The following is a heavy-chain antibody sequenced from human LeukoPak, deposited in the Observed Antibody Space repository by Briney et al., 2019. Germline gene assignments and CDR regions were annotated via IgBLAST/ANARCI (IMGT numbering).Heavy chain of an antibody. Sequence: ASVKVSCKASGGTFSSYAISWVRQAPGQGLEWMGGIIPIFGTANYAQKFQGRVTITADEPTSTAYMELSSLRSEDTAVYYCAGVLSYYYYGMDVWGQGTTVTVSS. CDR3: AGVLSYYYYGMDV. V-gene: IGHV1-69*13. CDR1: GGTFSSYA. D-gene: IGHD2-8*02. J-gene: IGHJ6*02. CDR2: IIPIFGTA.